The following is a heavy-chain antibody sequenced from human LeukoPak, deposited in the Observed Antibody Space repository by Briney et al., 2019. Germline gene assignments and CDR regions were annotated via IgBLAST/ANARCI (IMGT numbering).Heavy chain of an antibody. D-gene: IGHD2-2*02. CDR2: ISAYNGKT. V-gene: IGHV1-18*01. J-gene: IGHJ4*02. CDR1: GYSFTSYY. Sequence: DSVKVSCKASGYSFTSYYITWVRQAPGQGLEWMGWISAYNGKTNYAPILQGRVTMATDTSTSTTYMELRSLRSDDTAFYYCARGLYFHDSRGLDYWGQGTLVTVSS. CDR3: ARGLYFHDSRGLDY.